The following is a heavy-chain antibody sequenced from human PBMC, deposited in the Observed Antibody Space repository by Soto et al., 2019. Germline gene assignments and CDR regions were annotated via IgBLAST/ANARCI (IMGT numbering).Heavy chain of an antibody. CDR1: GYSFTSYA. D-gene: IGHD1-26*01. CDR2: ILTGNGDT. Sequence: QVQLVQSGAEVKKPGASVNVSCKASGYSFTSYALHWLRQAPGQRPEWMGWILTGNGDTKYSPNFQGRVTIARDTFARTDYMELSSLRSEDTAVYYCARGELRYWYTMDVWGQGTTVTVSS. CDR3: ARGELRYWYTMDV. J-gene: IGHJ6*02. V-gene: IGHV1-3*04.